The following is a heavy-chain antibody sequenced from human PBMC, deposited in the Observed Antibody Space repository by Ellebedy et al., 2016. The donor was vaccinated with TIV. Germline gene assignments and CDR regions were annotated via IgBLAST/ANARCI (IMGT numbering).Heavy chain of an antibody. Sequence: MPSETLSLTCAVSGGSISSSNWWSWVRQPPGTGLEWIGEINHSGSTNYNPSLKSRVTISVDTSKNQFSLKLSSVTAADTAVYYCARQGRVVVPAARYWYFDLWGRGTLVTVSS. CDR3: ARQGRVVVPAARYWYFDL. J-gene: IGHJ2*01. V-gene: IGHV4-4*02. D-gene: IGHD2-2*01. CDR2: INHSGST. CDR1: GGSISSSNW.